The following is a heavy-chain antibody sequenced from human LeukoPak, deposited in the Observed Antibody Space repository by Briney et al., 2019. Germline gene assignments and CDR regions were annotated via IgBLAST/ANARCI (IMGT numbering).Heavy chain of an antibody. V-gene: IGHV3-21*01. Sequence: GGSLRLSCSASGFTFSDYDMNWVRQAPGKGLEWVSSISYLSSHVYYGDSVKGRFSISRDNAKNPLYLQMNSLGAEDTAIYYCGRAFPPLRTSSAGDLWGQGILVTVSS. D-gene: IGHD3-16*01. CDR1: GFTFSDYD. CDR3: GRAFPPLRTSSAGDL. J-gene: IGHJ4*02. CDR2: ISYLSSHV.